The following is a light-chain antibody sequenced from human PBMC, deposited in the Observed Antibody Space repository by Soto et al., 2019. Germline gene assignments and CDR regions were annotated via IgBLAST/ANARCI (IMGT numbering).Light chain of an antibody. CDR1: SSDVGGYNY. Sequence: QSALTQPASVSGSPGQSITISCTGTSSDVGGYNYVSWYQQHPGKAPKLMIYDVSNRPSGVSNRFSGSKSGNTASLTISGLQAEDEADYYCSSYTSSSINYVFGTSTKVTVL. V-gene: IGLV2-14*01. CDR2: DVS. J-gene: IGLJ1*01. CDR3: SSYTSSSINYV.